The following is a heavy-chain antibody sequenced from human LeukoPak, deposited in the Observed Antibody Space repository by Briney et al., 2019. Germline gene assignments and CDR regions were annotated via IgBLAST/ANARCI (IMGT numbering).Heavy chain of an antibody. D-gene: IGHD1-1*01. CDR1: GGSISSYY. J-gene: IGHJ4*02. Sequence: PSETLSLTCTVSGGSISSYYWSWIRQPPGKGLEWIGYIYYSGSTNYNPSLKSRVTISVDTSKNQFSLKLSPVTAADTAVYYCARSRWRFDYWGQGTLVTVSS. V-gene: IGHV4-59*01. CDR3: ARSRWRFDY. CDR2: IYYSGST.